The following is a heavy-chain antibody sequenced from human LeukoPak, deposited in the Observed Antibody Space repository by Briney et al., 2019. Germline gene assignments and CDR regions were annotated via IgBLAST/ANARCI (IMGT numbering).Heavy chain of an antibody. CDR1: GFTFSSYE. CDR2: ISSSGRTI. CDR3: ARVPSYYYDSSGYPL. D-gene: IGHD3-22*01. Sequence: GGSLRLSCAASGFTFSSYEMNWVRQAPGKGLEWISYISSSGRTIYADSVKGRFTISRDNAKNSLYLQMNSLRAEDTAVYYCARVPSYYYDSSGYPLWGQGTLVTVPS. J-gene: IGHJ4*02. V-gene: IGHV3-48*03.